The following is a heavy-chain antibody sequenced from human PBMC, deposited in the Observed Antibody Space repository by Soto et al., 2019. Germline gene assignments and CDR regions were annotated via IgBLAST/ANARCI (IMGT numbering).Heavy chain of an antibody. Sequence: QVQLVQSGAEVKKPGSSVKVSCKASGGTFSSYAISWVRQSPGQGLEWMGGIIPIFGTANYAQKFQGRVTITADESTSTAYMELSSLRSEDTAVYYCARITMVRGAIFSPYYYYGIDVWGQGTTVTVSS. CDR3: ARITMVRGAIFSPYYYYGIDV. CDR2: IIPIFGTA. J-gene: IGHJ6*02. V-gene: IGHV1-69*01. D-gene: IGHD3-10*01. CDR1: GGTFSSYA.